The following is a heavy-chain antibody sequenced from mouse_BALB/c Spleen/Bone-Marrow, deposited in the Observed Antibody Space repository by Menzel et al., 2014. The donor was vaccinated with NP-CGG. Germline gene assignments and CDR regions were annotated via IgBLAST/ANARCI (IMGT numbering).Heavy chain of an antibody. CDR3: TRHWDYAMDY. CDR2: IDPETGGT. J-gene: IGHJ4*01. Sequence: QVQLQQSGAELVRPGASVTLSCKASGYTFTDYEMHWVKQTPVHGLEWIGAIDPETGGTAYNQKFKGEATLTADKSSSTAYMELRSLTSEDSAVYYCTRHWDYAMDYWGQGTSVTVSS. D-gene: IGHD4-1*01. V-gene: IGHV1-15*01. CDR1: GYTFTDYE.